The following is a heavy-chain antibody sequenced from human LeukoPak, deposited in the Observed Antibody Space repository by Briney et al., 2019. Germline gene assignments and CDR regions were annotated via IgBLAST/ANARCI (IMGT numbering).Heavy chain of an antibody. CDR3: AREGKAVAGRHGMDV. J-gene: IGHJ6*02. D-gene: IGHD6-19*01. V-gene: IGHV3-48*04. CDR2: ISSSSSSI. CDR1: GFTFSSYS. Sequence: GGSLRLSCAASGFTFSSYSMNWVRQAPGKGLEWVSYISSSSSSIYYADSVKGRFTISRDNAKNSLYLQMNSLRAEDTAVYYCAREGKAVAGRHGMDVWGQGTTVTVSS.